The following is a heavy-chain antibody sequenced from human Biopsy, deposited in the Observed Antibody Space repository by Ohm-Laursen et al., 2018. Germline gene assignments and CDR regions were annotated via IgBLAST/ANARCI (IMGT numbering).Heavy chain of an antibody. CDR3: AKDRGYYSDRTVPGYFDL. Sequence: GTLSLTCVVSGDSISSYYWSWIRQPPGKGLQWIGYVYYTGSTDYNPSLQSRVTISVDTSKNHFSLRLRSVTPADTAIYYCAKDRGYYSDRTVPGYFDLWGRGTLVTVSS. D-gene: IGHD3-22*01. CDR1: GDSISSYY. CDR2: VYYTGST. V-gene: IGHV4-59*01. J-gene: IGHJ2*01.